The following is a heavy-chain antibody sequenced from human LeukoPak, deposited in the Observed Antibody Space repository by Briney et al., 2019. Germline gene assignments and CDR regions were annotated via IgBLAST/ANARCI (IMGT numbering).Heavy chain of an antibody. D-gene: IGHD3-3*01. J-gene: IGHJ6*03. CDR1: GGSINSYY. CDR2: IYYSGST. Sequence: PSETLSLTCSVSGGSINSYYWSWIRQPPGKGLEWIGYIYYSGSTNYNPSLKSRVTISVDTSKNQFSLKPSSVTAADTAVYYCARRTYDDFWSGKPQTNYYYYMDVWGKGTTVTVSS. V-gene: IGHV4-59*08. CDR3: ARRTYDDFWSGKPQTNYYYYMDV.